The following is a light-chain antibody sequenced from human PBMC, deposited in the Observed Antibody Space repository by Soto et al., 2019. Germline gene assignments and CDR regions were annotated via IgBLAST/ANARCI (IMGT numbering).Light chain of an antibody. V-gene: IGKV3-20*01. Sequence: VVLTQSPGTLSLSPGEAATLSCRASQTVSSGYLAWYQQRSGQAPRLLIYGSSSRASDVPDRFSGSGSGTEFTLTISSLEPEDFAVYFCQQYARSPWTFGQGTKLEIK. CDR3: QQYARSPWT. CDR1: QTVSSGY. CDR2: GSS. J-gene: IGKJ1*01.